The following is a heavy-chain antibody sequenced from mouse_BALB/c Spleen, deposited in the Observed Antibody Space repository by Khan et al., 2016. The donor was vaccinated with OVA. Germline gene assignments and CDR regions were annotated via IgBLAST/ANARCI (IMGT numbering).Heavy chain of an antibody. J-gene: IGHJ1*01. CDR2: IYPGVYYT. CDR3: ARYPSWYIDV. CDR1: GYTFTNYL. V-gene: IGHV1-63*02. Sequence: VQLQQSGAELLRPGTSVKMSCKAGGYTFTNYLIGWVKQRPGHGLEWIGDIYPGVYYTNYNEKFKGKATLTADTSSSTVFMQLSSLTFEDSAIYYCARYPSWYIDVWGAGTTVTVSS.